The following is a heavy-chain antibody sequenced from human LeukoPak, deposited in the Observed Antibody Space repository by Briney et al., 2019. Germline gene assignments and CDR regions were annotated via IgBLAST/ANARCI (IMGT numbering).Heavy chain of an antibody. Sequence: GGSLRLSCAVSGFTFSSYAMTWVRQAPGKGLEGVSSLSGSGVNIFYADSVKGRFTISRDNSQNTVFLQMNSLRAEDTAVYLCAKAGGYYGSGSPDYFDHWGQGTLVTVSS. J-gene: IGHJ4*02. D-gene: IGHD3-10*01. CDR3: AKAGGYYGSGSPDYFDH. CDR1: GFTFSSYA. V-gene: IGHV3-23*01. CDR2: LSGSGVNI.